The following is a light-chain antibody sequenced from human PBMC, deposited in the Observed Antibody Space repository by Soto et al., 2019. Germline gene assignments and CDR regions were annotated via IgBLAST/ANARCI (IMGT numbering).Light chain of an antibody. J-gene: IGKJ1*01. CDR2: KAS. V-gene: IGKV1-5*03. Sequence: DIQMTQSPSTLSASVGDRVTITCRASQSISSWLAWYQQKPGKAPKLLIYKASSLEGGVPSRFSGSGSGTEFTLTISSLQPDDFDTYNFQQYNSYPWTFGQGTKVEIK. CDR3: QQYNSYPWT. CDR1: QSISSW.